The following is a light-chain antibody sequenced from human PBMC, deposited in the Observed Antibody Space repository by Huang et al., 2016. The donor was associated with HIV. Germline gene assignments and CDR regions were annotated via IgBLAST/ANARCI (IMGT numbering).Light chain of an antibody. CDR3: QQYNSYWT. Sequence: DIQMTQSPSTLSASVGDRVTITCRASQSISSWLAWDQQKPGKVPKLLIYKASSLESGVPSRFSGSGSGTEFTLTISSLQPDDFATYYCQQYNSYWTFGQGTKVEIK. CDR2: KAS. CDR1: QSISSW. V-gene: IGKV1-5*03. J-gene: IGKJ1*01.